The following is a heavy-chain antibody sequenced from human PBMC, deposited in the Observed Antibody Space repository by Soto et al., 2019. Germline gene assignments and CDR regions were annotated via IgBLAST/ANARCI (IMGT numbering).Heavy chain of an antibody. D-gene: IGHD3-10*01. J-gene: IGHJ6*04. CDR2: INHCGST. V-gene: IGHV4-34*01. Sequence: SETLSLTCAVYGGSFSGYYWSWIRQPPGKGLELIGEINHCGSTNYNPSLNSRVTISVDTSKNQFSLKLSFVTASDTAVYYCARVRWGVNMPLDVWGKGTTVTVSS. CDR3: ARVRWGVNMPLDV. CDR1: GGSFSGYY.